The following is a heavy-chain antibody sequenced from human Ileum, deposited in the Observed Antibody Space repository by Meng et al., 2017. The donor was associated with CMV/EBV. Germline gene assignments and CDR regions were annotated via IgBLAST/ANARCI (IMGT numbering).Heavy chain of an antibody. CDR2: IYYTGST. D-gene: IGHD2-15*01. CDR3: ARDHSLYGMDV. V-gene: IGHV4-59*01. Sequence: SVTLSLTCTVSDSSIYNYYWSWIRQPPGKGLEWIAYIYYTGSTNYTPSLKSRVTISVDTSKNQFSLNLSSVTAADTAVYYCARDHSLYGMDVWGQGTTVTVSS. CDR1: DSSIYNYY. J-gene: IGHJ6*02.